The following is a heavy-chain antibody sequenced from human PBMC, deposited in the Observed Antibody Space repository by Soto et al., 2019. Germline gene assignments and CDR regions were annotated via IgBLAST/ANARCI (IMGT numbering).Heavy chain of an antibody. J-gene: IGHJ4*02. CDR3: ARGPGEYSYGLLDY. CDR1: GGSFSGYY. Sequence: SETLSLTCAVYGGSFSGYYWSWIRQPPGKGLEWIGEINHSGSTNYNPSLKRRVTISVDTSKNQFSLNQSSVTAADTAVYYCARGPGEYSYGLLDYWGQGTLVTVSS. D-gene: IGHD5-18*01. CDR2: INHSGST. V-gene: IGHV4-34*01.